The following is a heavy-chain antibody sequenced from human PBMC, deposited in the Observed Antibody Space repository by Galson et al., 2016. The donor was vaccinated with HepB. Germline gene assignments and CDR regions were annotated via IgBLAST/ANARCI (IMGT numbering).Heavy chain of an antibody. D-gene: IGHD1-7*01. CDR2: TYYRSKCYN. J-gene: IGHJ3*01. Sequence: CAISGDSVSSNSAAWNWIRQSPSRGLEWLGRTYYRSKCYNDYAVSLKGRITIDPDTSKNQFSLQLNSVTPEDTAIYYCASAQTGTAQIRAFDFWGQGTMVTVSS. CDR1: GDSVSSNSAA. CDR3: ASAQTGTAQIRAFDF. V-gene: IGHV6-1*01.